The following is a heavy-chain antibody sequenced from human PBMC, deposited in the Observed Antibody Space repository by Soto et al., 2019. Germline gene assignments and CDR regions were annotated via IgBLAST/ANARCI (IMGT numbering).Heavy chain of an antibody. CDR3: ARPEEEGYSSNPTYYYAWEV. CDR1: GGTFRSYS. V-gene: IGHV1-69*01. CDR2: IIPIFDIT. J-gene: IGHJ6*02. D-gene: IGHD3-22*01. Sequence: QVQLVQSGAEVKKPGSSVKVSCKASGGTFRSYSISWVRQAPGQGLEWMGGIIPIFDITNYAQKFQGRVTITPDEPRRPANWELSSLGSEDTAAYYWARPEEEGYSSNPTYYYAWEVWGQGTRSPS.